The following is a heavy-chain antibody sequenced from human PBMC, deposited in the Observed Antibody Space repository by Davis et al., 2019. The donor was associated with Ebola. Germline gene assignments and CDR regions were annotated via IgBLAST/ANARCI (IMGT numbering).Heavy chain of an antibody. Sequence: GESLKISCATSGFTFSSYAMNWVRQAPGKGLEWVSAISGSGGSTYYADSVKGRFTISRDNAKNSLYLQMNSLRAEDTAVYYCARANNNWNMFDPWGQGTLVTVSS. CDR3: ARANNNWNMFDP. V-gene: IGHV3-23*01. CDR2: ISGSGGST. J-gene: IGHJ5*02. D-gene: IGHD1/OR15-1a*01. CDR1: GFTFSSYA.